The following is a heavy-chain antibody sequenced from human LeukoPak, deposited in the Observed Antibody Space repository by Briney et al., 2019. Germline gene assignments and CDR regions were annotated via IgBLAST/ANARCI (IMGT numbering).Heavy chain of an antibody. CDR2: INHSGST. Sequence: SETLSLTCAVYGGSFSGYYWSWIRQPPGKGLEWIGEINHSGSTNYNPSLKSRVTITVDTSKNQFSLKLSSVTAADTAVYYCARGLAGVTANWFDPWGQGTLVTVSS. CDR1: GGSFSGYY. J-gene: IGHJ5*02. V-gene: IGHV4-34*01. CDR3: ARGLAGVTANWFDP. D-gene: IGHD2-21*02.